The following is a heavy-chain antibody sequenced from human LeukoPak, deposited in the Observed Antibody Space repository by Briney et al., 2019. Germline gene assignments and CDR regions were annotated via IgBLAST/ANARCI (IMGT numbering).Heavy chain of an antibody. CDR1: GYTFTGYY. CDR2: MNPNSGNT. V-gene: IGHV1-8*02. D-gene: IGHD2-2*01. CDR3: ARGARGSIDLDY. Sequence: VASVKVSCKASGYTFTGYYMHWVRQAPGQGLEWMGWMNPNSGNTGYAQKFQGRVTMTRNTSISTAYMELSSLRSEDTAVYYCARGARGSIDLDYWGQGTLVTVSS. J-gene: IGHJ4*02.